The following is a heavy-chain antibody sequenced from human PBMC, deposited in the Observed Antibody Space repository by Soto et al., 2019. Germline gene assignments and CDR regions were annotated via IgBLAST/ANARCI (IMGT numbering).Heavy chain of an antibody. CDR3: AKYSTTSASRYFDF. V-gene: IGHV3-23*01. CDR2: IGSDSGDI. D-gene: IGHD1-1*01. Sequence: LRLSCVASGLTFGNYAVAWIRQAPGKGLEWVSVIGSDSGDIQNADSVKGRFTISRDNSKNTLYLQMNSLTAEDTAVYYCAKYSTTSASRYFDFWGQGSLVTVSS. J-gene: IGHJ4*02. CDR1: GLTFGNYA.